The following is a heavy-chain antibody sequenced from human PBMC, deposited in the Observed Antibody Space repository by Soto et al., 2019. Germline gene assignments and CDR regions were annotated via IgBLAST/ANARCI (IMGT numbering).Heavy chain of an antibody. CDR1: GFTFSNAC. CDR2: IKNKTDGGTT. D-gene: IGHD2-2*01. CDR3: TTDAPLGYCSSTSCYYYFDY. J-gene: IGHJ4*02. V-gene: IGHV3-15*01. Sequence: EVQLVESGGGLVKPGGSLRLSCAASGFTFSNACMSWVRQAPGKGLEWVGRIKNKTDGGTTDYAPPVKGRFTISRDESKNTLYLQMNSLKTEDTAVYYCTTDAPLGYCSSTSCYYYFDYWGQGTLVTVSS.